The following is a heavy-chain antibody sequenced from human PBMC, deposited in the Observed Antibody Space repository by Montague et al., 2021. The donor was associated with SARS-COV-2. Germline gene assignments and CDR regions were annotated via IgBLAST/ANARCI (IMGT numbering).Heavy chain of an antibody. D-gene: IGHD3-3*01. CDR2: IHTSGST. CDR3: ASGKYYDFWSGYYSHDYVSGMDV. V-gene: IGHV4-4*07. CDR1: GSSISSYY. Sequence: SETLSLTCTVSGSSISSYYWSWIRQSAGKGLEWIGRIHTSGSTDXNPSLNSRVTMSVDTSKNQFSLKLSSVTAADTAVYYCASGKYYDFWSGYYSHDYVSGMDVWGQGTTVTVSS. J-gene: IGHJ6*02.